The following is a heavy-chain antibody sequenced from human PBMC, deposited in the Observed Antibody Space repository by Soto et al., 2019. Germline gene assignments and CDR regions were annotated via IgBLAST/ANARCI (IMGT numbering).Heavy chain of an antibody. CDR3: ARLAICGTLNLFDP. J-gene: IGHJ5*01. CDR2: MNPGSGDT. Sequence: QVQLVQSGAELKTPGSSVMVSCKASGYTFTNNDVTWVRQATGHGHEWMGWMNPGSGDTGYAQKFQGIVTMTSDISIATAYMELSSLRSEDKARYYCARLAICGTLNLFDPWAQGTLVTVSS. V-gene: IGHV1-8*01. D-gene: IGHD2-15*01. CDR1: GYTFTNND.